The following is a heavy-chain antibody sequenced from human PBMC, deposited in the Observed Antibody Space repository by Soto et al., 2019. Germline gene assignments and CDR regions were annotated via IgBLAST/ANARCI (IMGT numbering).Heavy chain of an antibody. CDR1: GDSFNDYY. V-gene: IGHV1-2*04. Sequence: QVQLVQSGAEVRKPGASVTVSCRSSGDSFNDYYIHWVRQAPGQGLEWMGWINPNSGVTKYAQKFQGWVSMTRDTSIRTVYMQLSRRRSDDTAVYYCARESGGATATLDYYYFYMDGWGTGTTVTVSS. D-gene: IGHD5-12*01. CDR3: ARESGGATATLDYYYFYMDG. J-gene: IGHJ6*03. CDR2: INPNSGVT.